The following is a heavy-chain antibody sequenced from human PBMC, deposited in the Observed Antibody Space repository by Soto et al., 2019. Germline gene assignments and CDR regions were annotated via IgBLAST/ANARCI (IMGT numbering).Heavy chain of an antibody. CDR2: ISWNRGII. Sequence: EVQLVESGGGLVQPGRSLRLSCVASGFTFDDYAFHWVRQAPGKGLEWVSGISWNRGIIGYADSVQGRFTISRDNAKNSMYLQMDSLRGEDTALYFCTRSIGPGCSSSFDYCGQGTLVTVSS. CDR3: TRSIGPGCSSSFDY. CDR1: GFTFDDYA. D-gene: IGHD6-6*01. V-gene: IGHV3-9*01. J-gene: IGHJ4*02.